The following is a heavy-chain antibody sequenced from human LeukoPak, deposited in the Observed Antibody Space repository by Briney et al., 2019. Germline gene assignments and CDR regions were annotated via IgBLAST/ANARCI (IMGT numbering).Heavy chain of an antibody. CDR2: IYSGAST. Sequence: GGSLRLSCAASGITVSSNYMSWVRQAPGKGLEWVSIIYSGASTYYADSVKGRFTISRDNSKNTLYLQMNSLRAEDTAVYYCARGRGIQLWLVPTDYWGQGTLATVSS. CDR3: ARGRGIQLWLVPTDY. V-gene: IGHV3-66*02. D-gene: IGHD5-18*01. CDR1: GITVSSNY. J-gene: IGHJ4*02.